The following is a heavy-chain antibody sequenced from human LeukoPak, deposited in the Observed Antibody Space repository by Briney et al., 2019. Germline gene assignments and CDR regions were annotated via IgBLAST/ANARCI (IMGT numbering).Heavy chain of an antibody. J-gene: IGHJ4*02. V-gene: IGHV4-38-2*02. CDR3: ARVVDYTNYVDY. D-gene: IGHD4-11*01. CDR1: GYSISSGYY. Sequence: SETLSLTCTVSGYSISSGYYWGWIRQPPGKGLEWIGSIYHSGSTYYNPSLKSRVAISVDGSKNQFSLTVNSVTAADTAVYYCARVVDYTNYVDYWGQGTLVTVSS. CDR2: IYHSGST.